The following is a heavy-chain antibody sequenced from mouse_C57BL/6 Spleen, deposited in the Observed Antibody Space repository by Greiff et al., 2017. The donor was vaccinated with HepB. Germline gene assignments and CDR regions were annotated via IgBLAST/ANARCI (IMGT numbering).Heavy chain of an antibody. V-gene: IGHV5-17*01. CDR1: GFTFSDYG. D-gene: IGHD2-5*01. J-gene: IGHJ3*01. CDR2: ISSGSSTI. Sequence: DVMLVESGGGLVKPGGSLKLSCAASGFTFSDYGMHWVRQAPEKGLEWVAYISSGSSTIYYADTVKGRFTISRDNAKNTLFLQMTSLRSEDTAMYYCARGYYSSGAWFAYWGQGTLVTVSA. CDR3: ARGYYSSGAWFAY.